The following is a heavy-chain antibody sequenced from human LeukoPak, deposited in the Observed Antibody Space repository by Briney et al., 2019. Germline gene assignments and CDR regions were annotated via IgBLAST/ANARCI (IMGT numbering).Heavy chain of an antibody. CDR1: GFTFSSYS. Sequence: PGGSLRLSCAASGFTFSSYSMNWVRQAPGKGLEWVSSISSSSSYIYYADSVKGRFTISRDNAKNSLYLQMNSLRAEDTAVYYCARDVAAAAGDFDYWGQGTLVTVSS. V-gene: IGHV3-21*01. D-gene: IGHD6-13*01. CDR3: ARDVAAAAGDFDY. CDR2: ISSSSSYI. J-gene: IGHJ4*02.